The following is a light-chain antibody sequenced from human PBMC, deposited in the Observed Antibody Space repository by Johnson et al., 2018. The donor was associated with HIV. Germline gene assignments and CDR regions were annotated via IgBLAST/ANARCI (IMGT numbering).Light chain of an antibody. CDR3: GTWDSSLTSYV. Sequence: QSALTQPPSVSAAPGQKVTISCSGSSSDIGKNYVSWYQQLPGTAPKLLVYENNKRPSGIPGRFSGSKSGPSATLGITGLQTGDEADYYCGTWDSSLTSYVFGAGTKVTVL. CDR2: ENN. CDR1: SSDIGKNY. J-gene: IGLJ1*01. V-gene: IGLV1-51*02.